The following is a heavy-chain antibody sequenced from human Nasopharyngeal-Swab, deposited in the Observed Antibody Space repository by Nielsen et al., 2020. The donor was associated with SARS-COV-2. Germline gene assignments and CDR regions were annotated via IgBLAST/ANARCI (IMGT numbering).Heavy chain of an antibody. D-gene: IGHD3-22*01. CDR2: IKQDGSEK. Sequence: GESLKISCAASGFTFSNYWLHWVRQAPGKGLEWVANIKQDGSEKYYVDSVKGRCTISRDNAKNSLYLQMHSLRAEDTAVYYCARDDYYDSSGYLRGPFYYYMDVWGKGTTVTVSS. V-gene: IGHV3-7*01. J-gene: IGHJ6*03. CDR1: GFTFSNYW. CDR3: ARDDYYDSSGYLRGPFYYYMDV.